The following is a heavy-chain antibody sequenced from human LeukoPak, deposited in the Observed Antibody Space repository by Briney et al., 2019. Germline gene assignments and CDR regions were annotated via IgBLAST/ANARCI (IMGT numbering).Heavy chain of an antibody. Sequence: ASVKVSCKASGYNFTSYTISWVRQAPGQGLEWMGWISAYNGNTNYGQKLQGRVTMTTDTSTSTAYMELRSLRTDDMAVYYCARDEGAPIAAANVWGRGTMVTVSS. CDR2: ISAYNGNT. CDR1: GYNFTSYT. D-gene: IGHD6-13*01. V-gene: IGHV1-18*03. CDR3: ARDEGAPIAAANV. J-gene: IGHJ3*01.